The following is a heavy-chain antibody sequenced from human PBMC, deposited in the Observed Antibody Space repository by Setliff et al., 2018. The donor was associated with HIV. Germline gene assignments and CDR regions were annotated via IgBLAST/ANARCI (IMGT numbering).Heavy chain of an antibody. CDR3: ARGPGSSWFDS. Sequence: PSETLSLTCTVSGGSINTYYWTRIRQPPEKGLEWIGNVDYFGSTNYSPSLKSRVTVSVDTSKNQFSLNLRSVTAADTAVYYCARGPGSSWFDSWGQGTLVTVSS. CDR1: GGSINTYY. V-gene: IGHV4-59*01. J-gene: IGHJ5*01. CDR2: VDYFGST. D-gene: IGHD6-13*01.